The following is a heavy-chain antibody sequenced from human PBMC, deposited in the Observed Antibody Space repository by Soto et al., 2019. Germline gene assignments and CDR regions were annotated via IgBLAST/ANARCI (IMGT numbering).Heavy chain of an antibody. Sequence: PSETLSHTCAVSGYSISSGYYWGWIRQPPGKGLEWIGSIYHSGSTYYNPSLKSRVTISVDTSKNQFSLKLSSVTAADTAVYYCARSTMVRGVIHWFDPWGQGTLVTVSS. CDR3: ARSTMVRGVIHWFDP. V-gene: IGHV4-38-2*01. D-gene: IGHD3-10*01. CDR2: IYHSGST. J-gene: IGHJ5*02. CDR1: GYSISSGYY.